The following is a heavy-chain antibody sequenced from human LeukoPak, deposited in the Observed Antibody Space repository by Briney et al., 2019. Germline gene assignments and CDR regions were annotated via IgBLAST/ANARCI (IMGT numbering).Heavy chain of an antibody. V-gene: IGHV3-23*01. Sequence: PGGSLRLSCAASGFTFSSYGMSWVRQAPGKGLEWVSAIGGSGASTYYADSVKGRFTISRDNSKNTLYLQMNSLRAEDTAVYYCANPLTKGIAARPVWFDPWGQGTLVTVSS. CDR3: ANPLTKGIAARPVWFDP. J-gene: IGHJ5*02. CDR1: GFTFSSYG. CDR2: IGGSGAST. D-gene: IGHD6-6*01.